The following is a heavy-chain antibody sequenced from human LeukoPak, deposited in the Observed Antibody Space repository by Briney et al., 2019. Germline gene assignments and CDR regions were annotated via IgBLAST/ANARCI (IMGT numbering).Heavy chain of an antibody. D-gene: IGHD6-19*01. CDR1: GFTFDDYG. Sequence: GGSLRLSCAASGFTFDDYGMSWVRQAPGKGLEWVSGINWNGGSTGYADSVKGRFTISRDNSKNTLYLQMGSLRAEDMAVYYCARETSSGWYKNFDYWGQGTLVTVSS. V-gene: IGHV3-20*04. CDR3: ARETSSGWYKNFDY. CDR2: INWNGGST. J-gene: IGHJ4*02.